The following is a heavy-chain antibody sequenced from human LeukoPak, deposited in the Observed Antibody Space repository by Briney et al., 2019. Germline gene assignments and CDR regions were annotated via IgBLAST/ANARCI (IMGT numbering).Heavy chain of an antibody. CDR3: AKSMDYGSGSYDY. D-gene: IGHD3-10*01. V-gene: IGHV3-30*02. Sequence: GGSLRLSCAASGFTFSSYGMHWVREAPGKGLEWVAFIRYDGSNKYYADSVKGRFTISRDNSKNTLYLQMNSLRAEDTAVYYCAKSMDYGSGSYDYWGQGTLVTVSS. CDR2: IRYDGSNK. CDR1: GFTFSSYG. J-gene: IGHJ4*02.